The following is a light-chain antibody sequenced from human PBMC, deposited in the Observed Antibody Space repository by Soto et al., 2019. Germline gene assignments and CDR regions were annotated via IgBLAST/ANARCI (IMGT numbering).Light chain of an antibody. Sequence: IKMTQSPSTLSASVGDRVSITCRASQSVSSWLAWYQQKPGKAPKLLIYDASGLESGVPSRFSGSGSGTEFTLTISSLQPDDFATYYCQQYNSYVWTFGQGTKVDIK. CDR3: QQYNSYVWT. V-gene: IGKV1-5*01. CDR2: DAS. J-gene: IGKJ1*01. CDR1: QSVSSW.